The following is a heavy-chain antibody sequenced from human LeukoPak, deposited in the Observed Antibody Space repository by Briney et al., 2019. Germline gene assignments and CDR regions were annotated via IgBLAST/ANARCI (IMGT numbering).Heavy chain of an antibody. D-gene: IGHD4-17*01. Sequence: PSETLSLTCIVSGGSIRSYYWSWIRQPPGKGLEYIGYIYYSGSTNYNPSLNSRVTISVDTSKNQFSLKLSSVTAADTAVYYCARHANYGDYPLDYWGQGTLVTVSS. CDR2: IYYSGST. V-gene: IGHV4-59*08. CDR1: GGSIRSYY. J-gene: IGHJ4*02. CDR3: ARHANYGDYPLDY.